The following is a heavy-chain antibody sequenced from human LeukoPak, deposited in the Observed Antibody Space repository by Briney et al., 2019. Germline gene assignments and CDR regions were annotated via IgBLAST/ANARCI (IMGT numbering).Heavy chain of an antibody. CDR3: ARRTLRFLEWSHDY. CDR2: INHSGST. CDR1: GGSISSYY. D-gene: IGHD3-3*01. V-gene: IGHV4-34*01. J-gene: IGHJ4*02. Sequence: SETLSLTCTVSGGSISSYYWSWIRQPPGKGLEWIGEINHSGSTNYNPSLKSRVTISVDTSKNQFSLKLSSVTAADTAVYYCARRTLRFLEWSHDYWGQGTLVTVSS.